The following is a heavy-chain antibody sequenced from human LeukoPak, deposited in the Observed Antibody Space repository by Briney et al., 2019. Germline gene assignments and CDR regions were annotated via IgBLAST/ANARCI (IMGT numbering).Heavy chain of an antibody. D-gene: IGHD4-11*01. J-gene: IGHJ4*02. Sequence: GGSLRLSCEASNFTFSDYPMNWVRQAPGRGLEWVSYINGDVTSIYYADSLKGRFTISRDNAKRSVYLQMTSLGVEDTAVYFCARADSTTYRSLDYWGPGTLVTVSS. CDR1: NFTFSDYP. CDR3: ARADSTTYRSLDY. CDR2: INGDVTSI. V-gene: IGHV3-48*01.